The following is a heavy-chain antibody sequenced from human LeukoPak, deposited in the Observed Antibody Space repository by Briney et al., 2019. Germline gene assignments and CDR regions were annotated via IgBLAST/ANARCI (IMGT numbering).Heavy chain of an antibody. J-gene: IGHJ4*02. CDR2: INHSGST. CDR3: ARSGRSGWYPIGSPLDY. Sequence: PSETLSLTCAVSGGSFSGYYWSWIRQPPGKGLEWIGEINHSGSTNYNPSLKSRVTISVDTSKNQLSLKLSSVTAADTAVYYCARSGRSGWYPIGSPLDYWGQGTLVTVSS. D-gene: IGHD6-19*01. CDR1: GGSFSGYY. V-gene: IGHV4-34*01.